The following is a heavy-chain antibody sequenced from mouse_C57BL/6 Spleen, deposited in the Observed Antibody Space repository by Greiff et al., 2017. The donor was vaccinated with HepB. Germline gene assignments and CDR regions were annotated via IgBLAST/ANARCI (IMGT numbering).Heavy chain of an antibody. V-gene: IGHV1-61*01. CDR2: IYPSDSET. CDR1: GYTFTSYW. CDR3: ATSGTYYGRRYFDY. J-gene: IGHJ2*01. Sequence: VQLQQPGAELVRPGSSVKLSCKASGYTFTSYWMDWVKQRPGQGLEWIGNIYPSDSETHYNQKFKDKATLTVDKSSSTAYMQLSSLTSEDAAVYYCATSGTYYGRRYFDYWGQGTTLTVSS. D-gene: IGHD1-1*01.